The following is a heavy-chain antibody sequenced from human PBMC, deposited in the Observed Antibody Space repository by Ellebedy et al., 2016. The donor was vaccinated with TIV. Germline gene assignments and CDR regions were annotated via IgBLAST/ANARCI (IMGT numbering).Heavy chain of an antibody. V-gene: IGHV4-59*01. J-gene: IGHJ4*02. CDR2: IYSVGYT. CDR3: ARGYDKRGFYDCPFDH. Sequence: MPSETLSLTCSVSGGSISSYYWSWTRQLPGKGLEWIGYIYSVGYTSYNPSLESRVTISLDTSKGQFSLTLTSVTAADTAVYYCARGYDKRGFYDCPFDHWGQGTLVTVSS. D-gene: IGHD3-22*01. CDR1: GGSISSYY.